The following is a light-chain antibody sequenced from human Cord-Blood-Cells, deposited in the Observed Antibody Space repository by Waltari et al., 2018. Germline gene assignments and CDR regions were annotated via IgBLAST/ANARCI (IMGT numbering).Light chain of an antibody. V-gene: IGKV2-30*01. CDR2: KVS. J-gene: IGKJ3*01. CDR3: MQGTHRQFT. CDR1: QSLVYSDGNTD. Sequence: DVVLTQSPLSLPVTLGEPASISGRSSQSLVYSDGNTDFYWFQQRPGQSPRRLMYKVSNRDSGVPHRISGSGSGTDFTLKISRVQAEDVLVYYCMQGTHRQFTFGPGTKVDIK.